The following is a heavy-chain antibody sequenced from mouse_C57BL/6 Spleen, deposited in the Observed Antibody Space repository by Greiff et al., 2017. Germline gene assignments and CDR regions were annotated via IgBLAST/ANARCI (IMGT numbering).Heavy chain of an antibody. Sequence: QVHVEQSDAELVKPGASVKISCKVSGYTFTDDTIHWLKQRPEQGLEWIGDIYPRDGSTKYNEKFKGKATLTADKSSSPAFMQLNSLTSEDSAVYFCARGRGYGYYNAIAYWGQGTLVTVSA. CDR1: GYTFTDDT. CDR2: IYPRDGST. V-gene: IGHV1-78*01. D-gene: IGHD2-3*01. J-gene: IGHJ3*01. CDR3: ARGRGYGYYNAIAY.